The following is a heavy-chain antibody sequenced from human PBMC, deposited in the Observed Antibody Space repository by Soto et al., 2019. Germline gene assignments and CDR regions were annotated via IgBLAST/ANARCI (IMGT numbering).Heavy chain of an antibody. CDR1: GFTFSDTL. Sequence: QVQLVQSGAELKKPGASVNISCQASGFTFSDTLINWVRQGPGQRLEWMGWINPANGNTRYSESFQGRVTISSLSSASTAYVALSDLTAEDTAGYYCARDIVSVGPRANEAFDVWGQGTMITVSS. CDR3: ARDIVSVGPRANEAFDV. V-gene: IGHV1-3*01. J-gene: IGHJ3*01. CDR2: INPANGNT. D-gene: IGHD1-26*01.